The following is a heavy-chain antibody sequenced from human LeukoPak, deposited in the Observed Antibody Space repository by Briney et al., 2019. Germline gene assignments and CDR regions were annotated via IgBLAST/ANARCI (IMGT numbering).Heavy chain of an antibody. CDR1: GLTFSDYY. J-gene: IGHJ6*04. CDR2: ISSSSSYT. D-gene: IGHD3-16*01. Sequence: GGSLRLSCAASGLTFSDYYMSWFRQAPGKGLEWVSYISSSSSYTNYADSVKGRFTISRDNAKNSLYLQMNSLRAEDTAVYYCARDQAGGDYYYGMDVWGKGTTVTVSS. V-gene: IGHV3-11*06. CDR3: ARDQAGGDYYYGMDV.